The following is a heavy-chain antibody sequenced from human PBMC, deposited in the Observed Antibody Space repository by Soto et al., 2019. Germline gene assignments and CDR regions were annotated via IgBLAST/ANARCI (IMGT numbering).Heavy chain of an antibody. J-gene: IGHJ4*02. Sequence: QVQLVQSGAEVKKPGSSVKVSCKASGGTFSSYAISWVRQAPGQGLEWMGGIIPMFGIANYAQKFQGRVTITADESTSTAYMELSSLRSEDTAVYYCARGSMRWELLSPVDYWGQGTLVTVSS. CDR3: ARGSMRWELLSPVDY. V-gene: IGHV1-69*01. D-gene: IGHD1-26*01. CDR1: GGTFSSYA. CDR2: IIPMFGIA.